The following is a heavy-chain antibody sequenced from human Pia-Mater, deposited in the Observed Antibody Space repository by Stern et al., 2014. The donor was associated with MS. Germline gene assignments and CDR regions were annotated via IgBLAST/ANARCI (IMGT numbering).Heavy chain of an antibody. CDR3: ARRGMGATTKYGMDV. Sequence: QLVQSGAEVKKPGSSVKVSCKASGGTFSSYAISWVRKAPGQGLEWMGGIIPLFGTANYAQKFQGRVTITADKSTSTAYMELSSLRSEDTAVYYCARRGMGATTKYGMDVWGQGTTVTVSS. CDR1: GGTFSSYA. V-gene: IGHV1-69*06. CDR2: IIPLFGTA. J-gene: IGHJ6*02. D-gene: IGHD1-26*01.